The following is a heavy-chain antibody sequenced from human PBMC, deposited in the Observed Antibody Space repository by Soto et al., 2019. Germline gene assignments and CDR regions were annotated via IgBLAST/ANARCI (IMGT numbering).Heavy chain of an antibody. D-gene: IGHD3-22*01. V-gene: IGHV1-3*01. CDR2: INAGNGDT. CDR3: ARVPKYYYDSSGPIDY. Sequence: GASVKVSCKASGYTFTSYAMHWVRQAPGQRLEWMGWINAGNGDTKYSQKFQGRVTITRDTSASTAYMELSSLRSEDTAVYYCARVPKYYYDSSGPIDYWGQGTLVTVSS. CDR1: GYTFTSYA. J-gene: IGHJ4*02.